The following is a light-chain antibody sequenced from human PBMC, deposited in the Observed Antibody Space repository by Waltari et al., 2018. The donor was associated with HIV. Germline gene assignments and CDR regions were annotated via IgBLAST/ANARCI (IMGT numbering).Light chain of an antibody. CDR3: QQYGSSPLT. CDR1: QSVRNNY. CDR2: VAS. V-gene: IGKV3-20*01. J-gene: IGKJ5*01. Sequence: EIVLTQSPGTLSLSPGERATLSCRASQSVRNNYLVWYQKKPGQAPGLLIYVASSRAAGIPDRFSGSGSGTDFTLTISRLEPEDFAMFYCQQYGSSPLTFGQGTRLEIK.